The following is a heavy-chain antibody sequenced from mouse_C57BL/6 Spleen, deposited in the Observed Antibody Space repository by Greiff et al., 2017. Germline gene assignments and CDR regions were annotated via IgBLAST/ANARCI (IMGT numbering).Heavy chain of an antibody. J-gene: IGHJ2*01. CDR2: IHPSDSDN. D-gene: IGHD3-1*01. V-gene: IGHV1-74*01. CDR3: AGTGTSGYGDY. Sequence: QVQLQQPGAELVKPGASVKVSCKASGYTFTSYWMHWVKQRPGQGLEWIGRIHPSDSDNNYNQPFLGKATLPVDKSSSTADMQLSSLTSEDTAVYYCAGTGTSGYGDYWGQGTTLTVAS. CDR1: GYTFTSYW.